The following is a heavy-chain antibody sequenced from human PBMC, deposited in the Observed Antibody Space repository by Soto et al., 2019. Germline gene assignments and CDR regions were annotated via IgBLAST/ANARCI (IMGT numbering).Heavy chain of an antibody. D-gene: IGHD6-19*01. J-gene: IGHJ4*02. V-gene: IGHV3-53*01. CDR2: IYSDGRT. CDR1: GFTVSSNY. Sequence: EVQLVESGGGQIQPGGSLRLSCAVSGFTVSSNYMSWVRQPPGKGLEWVSLIYSDGRTYYADSVKGRFTISRDNSQKTLYLQMNSLRAEDTAVYYCAKDPDGSGWEYYFDYWGQGTLVTVSS. CDR3: AKDPDGSGWEYYFDY.